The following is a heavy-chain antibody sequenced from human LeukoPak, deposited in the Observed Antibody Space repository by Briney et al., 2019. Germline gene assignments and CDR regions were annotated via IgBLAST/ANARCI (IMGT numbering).Heavy chain of an antibody. CDR2: IYYSGST. CDR3: ARLKVRGATLE. J-gene: IGHJ4*02. CDR1: GGSISSYY. D-gene: IGHD3-10*01. V-gene: IGHV4-59*01. Sequence: PSETLSLTCTVSGGSISSYYWSWIRQPPGKGLEWIGYIYYSGSTNYNPSLKSRVTISVDTSKNQFSLKLSSVTAADTAVYYCARLKVRGATLEWGQGTLVTVSS.